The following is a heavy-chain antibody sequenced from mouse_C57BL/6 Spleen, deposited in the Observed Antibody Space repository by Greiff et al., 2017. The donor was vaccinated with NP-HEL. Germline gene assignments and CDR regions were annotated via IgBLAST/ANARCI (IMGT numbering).Heavy chain of an antibody. CDR3: ARQGWDYYGSSSYFDY. CDR1: GFTFSSYT. V-gene: IGHV5-9*01. D-gene: IGHD1-1*01. CDR2: ISGGGGNT. Sequence: EVQLVESGGGLVKPGGSLKLSCAASGFTFSSYTMSWVRQTPEKRLEWVATISGGGGNTYYPDSVKGRFTISRDNAKNTLYLQMSSLRSEDTALYYCARQGWDYYGSSSYFDYWGQGTTLTVSS. J-gene: IGHJ2*01.